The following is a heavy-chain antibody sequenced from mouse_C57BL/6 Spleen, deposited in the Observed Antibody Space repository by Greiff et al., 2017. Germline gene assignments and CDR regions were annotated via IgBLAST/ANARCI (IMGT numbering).Heavy chain of an antibody. V-gene: IGHV1-5*01. Sequence: EVQLQQSGTVLARPGASVKISCKTSGYTFTSYWMHWVKQRPGQGLEWIGAIYPGNSDTSYNQKFKGKAKLTAVTSASTAYMELSSLTNEDSAVYYCTGDYDGWYFDVWGTGTTVTVSS. J-gene: IGHJ1*03. CDR2: IYPGNSDT. D-gene: IGHD2-4*01. CDR1: GYTFTSYW. CDR3: TGDYDGWYFDV.